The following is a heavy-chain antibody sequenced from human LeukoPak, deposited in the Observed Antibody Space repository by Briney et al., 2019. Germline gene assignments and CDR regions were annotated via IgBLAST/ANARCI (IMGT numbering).Heavy chain of an antibody. D-gene: IGHD5-18*01. V-gene: IGHV1-3*01. CDR3: ARDYGGYSSFFDY. Sequence: ASVKVSSKASGYTFTSYAMHWVRQAPGQRLEWMGWINAGNGNTKYSQKFQGRVTITRDTSASTAYMELSSLRSEDTAVYYCARDYGGYSSFFDYWGQGTLVTVSS. CDR2: INAGNGNT. J-gene: IGHJ4*02. CDR1: GYTFTSYA.